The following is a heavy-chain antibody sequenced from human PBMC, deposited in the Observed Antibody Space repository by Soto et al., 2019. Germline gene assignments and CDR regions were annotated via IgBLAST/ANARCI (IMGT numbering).Heavy chain of an antibody. CDR3: ARVSERDARWLQMAPYYGFDS. V-gene: IGHV4-59*01. D-gene: IGHD1-26*01. CDR2: IYYSGST. Sequence: ETLSLTCTVSGGSISSYYWSWIRQPPGKGLECIGYIYYSGSTNYNPSLKSRVTISVDTSKNQFSLKLSSVTAADTAVYYCARVSERDARWLQMAPYYGFDSWGQGTLVTVSS. CDR1: GGSISSYY. J-gene: IGHJ4*02.